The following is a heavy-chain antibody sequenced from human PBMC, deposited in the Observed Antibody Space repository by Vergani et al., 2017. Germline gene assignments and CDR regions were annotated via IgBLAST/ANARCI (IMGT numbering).Heavy chain of an antibody. CDR3: ASDTHSGQSADR. D-gene: IGHD5-12*01. J-gene: IGHJ5*02. V-gene: IGHV4-59*11. Sequence: QVKIQESGPGLVKPSETLSRTCSVSFDSIRNLYCNWIRQPPGKGLEWIGSIHYSEKTNYNPSLKTRVTISVDTSKNQFSLTLTSVTAAYTAVYYCASDTHSGQSADRWGQGILVTVTS. CDR2: IHYSEKT. CDR1: FDSIRNLY.